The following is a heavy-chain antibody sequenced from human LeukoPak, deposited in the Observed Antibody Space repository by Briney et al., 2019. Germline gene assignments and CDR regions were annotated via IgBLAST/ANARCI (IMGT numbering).Heavy chain of an antibody. D-gene: IGHD1-26*01. CDR2: INAGNGNT. CDR3: ARAAAWDDSFDY. J-gene: IGHJ4*02. CDR1: GYSFTSQD. Sequence: ASVKVSCKASGYSFTSQDMHWVRQAPGQRLEWMGWINAGNGNTKYSQEFQGRVTITRDTSASTAYMELSSLRSEDMAVYYCARAAAWDDSFDYWGQGTLVTVSS. V-gene: IGHV1-3*03.